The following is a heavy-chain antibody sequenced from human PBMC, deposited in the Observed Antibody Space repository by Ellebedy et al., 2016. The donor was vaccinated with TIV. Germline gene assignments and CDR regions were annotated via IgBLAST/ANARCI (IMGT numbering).Heavy chain of an antibody. CDR3: TRDLTNIVSGDY. CDR1: GYTFTDYY. J-gene: IGHJ4*02. V-gene: IGHV1-2*02. CDR2: INPNSGGT. D-gene: IGHD5/OR15-5a*01. Sequence: AASVKVSCKTSGYTFTDYYIHWVRQAPGQGLEWMAWINPNSGGTNYAQKFRGRVTVTRDTSTSTAFLHLSRLRSDDTAVYYCTRDLTNIVSGDYWGQGTLVTVSS.